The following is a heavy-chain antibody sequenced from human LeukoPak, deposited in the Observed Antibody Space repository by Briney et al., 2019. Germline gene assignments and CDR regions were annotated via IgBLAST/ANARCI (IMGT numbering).Heavy chain of an antibody. Sequence: SVKVSCKASGGTFSSYAISWVRQAPGQGLEWMGGIIPIFGTANYAPKFQGRVTITADESTSTAYMELSSLRSEDTAVYYCAKALYYYDSSGSIAFDIWGQGTMVTVSS. CDR2: IIPIFGTA. CDR1: GGTFSSYA. J-gene: IGHJ3*02. CDR3: AKALYYYDSSGSIAFDI. V-gene: IGHV1-69*13. D-gene: IGHD3-22*01.